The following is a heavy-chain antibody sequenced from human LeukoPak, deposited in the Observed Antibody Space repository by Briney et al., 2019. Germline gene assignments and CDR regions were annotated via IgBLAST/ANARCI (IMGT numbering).Heavy chain of an antibody. Sequence: ASVKVSCKASGYTFTSYGISWVRQAPGQGLEWMGWISAYNGNTNYAQKLQGRVTITTDTSTSTAYMELRSLRSDDTAVYYCARVQWELNWFDPWGQGTLVTVSS. CDR1: GYTFTSYG. V-gene: IGHV1-18*01. CDR2: ISAYNGNT. J-gene: IGHJ5*02. D-gene: IGHD1-26*01. CDR3: ARVQWELNWFDP.